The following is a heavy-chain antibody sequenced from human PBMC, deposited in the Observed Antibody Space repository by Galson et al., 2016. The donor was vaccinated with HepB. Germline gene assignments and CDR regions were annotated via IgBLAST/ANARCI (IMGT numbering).Heavy chain of an antibody. CDR2: TKNKANSYTT. D-gene: IGHD1-26*01. Sequence: SLRLSCAASGFTFSDHYMDWVRQAPGKGLEWVGRTKNKANSYTTEYAASVKGRITISRDDSKNSLYLQMNSLKTEDTAVYYSARGPGIVGATGFDYWGQGTLVTVSS. CDR3: ARGPGIVGATGFDY. V-gene: IGHV3-72*01. J-gene: IGHJ4*02. CDR1: GFTFSDHY.